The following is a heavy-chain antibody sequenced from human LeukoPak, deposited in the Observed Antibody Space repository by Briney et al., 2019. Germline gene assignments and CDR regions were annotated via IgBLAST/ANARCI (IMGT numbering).Heavy chain of an antibody. Sequence: GGSLRLSCAASRFTFSSYAMSWVRQAPGKELEWVSAISDSGGSTYYADSVKGRFTISRDNSKNTLYLQMNSLRAEDTAVYYCAKATTFFKFDYWGQGTLVTVSS. CDR3: AKATTFFKFDY. D-gene: IGHD3-16*01. J-gene: IGHJ4*02. CDR1: RFTFSSYA. CDR2: ISDSGGST. V-gene: IGHV3-23*01.